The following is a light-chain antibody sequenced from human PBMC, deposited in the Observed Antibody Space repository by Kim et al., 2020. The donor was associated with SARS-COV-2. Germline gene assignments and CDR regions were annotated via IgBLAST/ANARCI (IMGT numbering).Light chain of an antibody. CDR3: AAWDDSLNGVV. CDR2: TNN. CDR1: SSNLGSNP. Sequence: QSVLTQPPSASGTPGQRVTISCSGSSSNLGSNPVNWYQQFPGTAPKLLIYTNNQWPSGVPDRFSGSKSGTSASLAISGLQSEDEADYYCAAWDDSLNGVVFGGGTKLTVL. V-gene: IGLV1-44*01. J-gene: IGLJ2*01.